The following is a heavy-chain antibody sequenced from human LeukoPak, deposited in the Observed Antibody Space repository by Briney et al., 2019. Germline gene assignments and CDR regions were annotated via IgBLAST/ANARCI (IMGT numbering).Heavy chain of an antibody. CDR1: GFTFSSYS. Sequence: GGSLRLSCAASGFTFSSYSMNWVRQAPGKGLEWVSSISSSSSYIYYADSVKGRFTISRDNAKNSLYLQMNSLRAEDTAVYYCARDFDIVVVPAAIGLAYYYSMDVWGQGTTVTVSS. CDR2: ISSSSSYI. D-gene: IGHD2-2*02. J-gene: IGHJ6*02. V-gene: IGHV3-21*01. CDR3: ARDFDIVVVPAAIGLAYYYSMDV.